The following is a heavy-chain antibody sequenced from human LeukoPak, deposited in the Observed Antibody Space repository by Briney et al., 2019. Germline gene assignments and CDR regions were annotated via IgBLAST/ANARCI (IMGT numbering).Heavy chain of an antibody. V-gene: IGHV3-33*06. Sequence: PGGSLRLSCAASGFTFSSYGVHWVRQAPGKGLEWVAVIWYDGSNKFYGDSVKGRFTISRDNSKNTLYLQMNSLRAEDTAVYYCAKDQYGEAFDIWGPGTMVTVSS. CDR3: AKDQYGEAFDI. CDR1: GFTFSSYG. D-gene: IGHD4-17*01. J-gene: IGHJ3*02. CDR2: IWYDGSNK.